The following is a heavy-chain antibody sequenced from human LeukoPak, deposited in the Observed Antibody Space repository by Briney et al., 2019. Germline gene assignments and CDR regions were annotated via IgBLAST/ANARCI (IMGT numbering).Heavy chain of an antibody. J-gene: IGHJ4*02. Sequence: SETLSLTCAVYGGSFSGYYWSWIRQPPGKGLEWIGSIYYSGSTYYNPSLKSRVTISVDTSKNQFSLKLSSVTAADTAVYYCARWNYDILTGYYLDYWGQGTLVTVSS. CDR2: IYYSGST. CDR1: GGSFSGYY. CDR3: ARWNYDILTGYYLDY. V-gene: IGHV4-34*01. D-gene: IGHD3-9*01.